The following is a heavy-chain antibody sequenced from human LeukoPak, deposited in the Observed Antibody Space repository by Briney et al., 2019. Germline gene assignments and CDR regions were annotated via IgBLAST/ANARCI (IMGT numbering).Heavy chain of an antibody. CDR2: ISWNSGST. J-gene: IGHJ6*02. D-gene: IGHD1-26*01. CDR1: GFTFDDYA. CDR3: ARVRSGSSAGNYGMDV. Sequence: SGGSLRLSSAASGFTFDDYAMHWVRQAPGKGLEWVSGISWNSGSTSYADSVKGRFTISRDNAKNTLYLQMNSLRVEDTAVYYCARVRSGSSAGNYGMDVWGQGTTVTVSS. V-gene: IGHV3-9*01.